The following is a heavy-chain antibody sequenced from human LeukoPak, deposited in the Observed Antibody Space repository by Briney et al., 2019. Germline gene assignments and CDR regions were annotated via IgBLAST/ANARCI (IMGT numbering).Heavy chain of an antibody. CDR1: GFTFRSYW. CDR2: IKEDESAK. V-gene: IGHV3-7*01. CDR3: ARDVGGSLDY. Sequence: GGSLRLSCAASGFTFRSYWMAWVRQAPGKGLEWVANIKEDESAKHQADSVKGRFTISRDNAQNSVYMQMSSLRGEDTAVYYCARDVGGSLDYWGQGTLVTVSS. J-gene: IGHJ4*02. D-gene: IGHD1-26*01.